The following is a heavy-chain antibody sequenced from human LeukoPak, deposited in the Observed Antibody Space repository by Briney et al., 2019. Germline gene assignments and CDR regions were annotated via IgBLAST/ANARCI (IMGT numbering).Heavy chain of an antibody. J-gene: IGHJ5*02. D-gene: IGHD3-22*01. CDR3: ARENYDSSLPPGWFDP. V-gene: IGHV4-59*01. CDR2: IYYSGST. Sequence: PSETLSLTCTVSGGSISSYYWSWIRQPPGRGPEWIGYIYYSGSTNYNPSLKGRVTISVDTSKNQFSLKLSSVTAADTAVYYCARENYDSSLPPGWFDPWGQGTLVTVSS. CDR1: GGSISSYY.